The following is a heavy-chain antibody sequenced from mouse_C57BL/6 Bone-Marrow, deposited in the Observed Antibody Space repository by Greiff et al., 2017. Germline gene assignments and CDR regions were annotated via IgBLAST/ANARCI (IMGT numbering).Heavy chain of an antibody. CDR2: IDPENGDT. D-gene: IGHD5-2*01. CDR3: TTSEYAWFAY. V-gene: IGHV14-4*01. CDR1: GFNIKDDY. J-gene: IGHJ3*01. Sequence: VHVKQSGAELVRPGASVKLSCTASGFNIKDDYMHWVKQRPEQGLEWIGWIDPENGDTEYASKFQGKATITADTSSNTAYLQLSSLTSEDTAVYYCTTSEYAWFAYWGQGTLVTVSA.